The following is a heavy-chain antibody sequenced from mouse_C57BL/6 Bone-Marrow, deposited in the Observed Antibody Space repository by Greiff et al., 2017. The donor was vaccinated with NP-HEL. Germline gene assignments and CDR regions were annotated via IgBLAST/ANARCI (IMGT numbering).Heavy chain of an antibody. Sequence: VQLKESGPDLVKPSQSLSLTCTVTGYSIPSGYSWHWLRQFPGNKLEWMGYIHYSGSTNYNPSLKSRISITRDTSKHQFFLQLNSVTTEDTATYYCARGGLYGSSFFDYWGQGTTLTVSS. CDR2: IHYSGST. CDR1: GYSIPSGYS. V-gene: IGHV3-1*02. CDR3: ARGGLYGSSFFDY. D-gene: IGHD1-1*01. J-gene: IGHJ2*01.